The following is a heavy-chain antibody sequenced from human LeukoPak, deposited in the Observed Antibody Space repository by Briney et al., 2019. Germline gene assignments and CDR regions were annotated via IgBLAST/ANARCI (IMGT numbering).Heavy chain of an antibody. CDR3: ARGAFQGSSWFDY. CDR1: GYTFTGYY. J-gene: IGHJ4*02. D-gene: IGHD6-13*01. CDR2: INPNSGGT. Sequence: ASVKVSCKAFGYTFTGYYMHWVRQAPGQGLEWLGWINPNSGGTNYAQNFQGRVTMTRDTSISTAYMGLSRLRSDDTAVYYCARGAFQGSSWFDYWGQGTLVTVSS. V-gene: IGHV1-2*02.